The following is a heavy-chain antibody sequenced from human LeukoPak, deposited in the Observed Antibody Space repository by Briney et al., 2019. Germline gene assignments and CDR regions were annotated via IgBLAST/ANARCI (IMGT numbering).Heavy chain of an antibody. D-gene: IGHD3-22*01. CDR2: IFYSGST. J-gene: IGHJ4*02. CDR3: ARTYYYDSSGYYGDYVFDY. V-gene: IGHV4-39*07. Sequence: SETLSLTCTVSGGSISTSNYYWGWIRQPPGKGLEWIGNIFYSGSTYYSPSLKSRVTISLDTSRNQFSLKLSSVTAADTAVYYCARTYYYDSSGYYGDYVFDYWGQGTLVTVSS. CDR1: GGSISTSNYY.